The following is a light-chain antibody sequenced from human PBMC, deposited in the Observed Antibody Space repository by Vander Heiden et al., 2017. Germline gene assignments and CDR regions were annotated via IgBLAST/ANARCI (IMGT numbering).Light chain of an antibody. CDR3: QQYGSSPQT. Sequence: EIVLTQSPGTLPLAPGERDSSSCRASQSVSSSYLAWYQQKPGQAPRLLIYCASSRATGIPDRFSGSGSGTDFTLTISRLEPEDFAVYYCQQYGSSPQTFGQGTKLEIK. V-gene: IGKV3-20*01. CDR2: CAS. J-gene: IGKJ2*01. CDR1: QSVSSSY.